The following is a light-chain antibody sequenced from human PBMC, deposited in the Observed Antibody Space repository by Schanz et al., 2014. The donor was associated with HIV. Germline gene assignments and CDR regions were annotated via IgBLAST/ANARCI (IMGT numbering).Light chain of an antibody. Sequence: DIQMTQSPSSLSASVGDRVTITCRASENVRTYVNWYQQKPGKAPNLLMYDGSTPQSGVPSRFSGRGSGTDFTLTISRLEPEDFAVYYCQQYGVSPFTFGPGTTVDIK. CDR2: DGS. CDR1: ENVRTY. J-gene: IGKJ3*01. V-gene: IGKV1-39*01. CDR3: QQYGVSPFT.